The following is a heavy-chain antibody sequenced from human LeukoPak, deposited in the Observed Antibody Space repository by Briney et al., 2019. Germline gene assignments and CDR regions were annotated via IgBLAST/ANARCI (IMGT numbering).Heavy chain of an antibody. D-gene: IGHD3-10*01. CDR1: GGSISSYY. J-gene: IGHJ4*02. CDR2: ISYSGST. Sequence: SETLSLTCTVSGGSISSYYWSWIRQPPGKGLEWIGYISYSGSTNYNPSLKSRVTISVDTSRNQFSLKLSSVTAADTAVSYCARGRLGGSGRYYNVLDYWGQGTLVTVSS. V-gene: IGHV4-59*01. CDR3: ARGRLGGSGRYYNVLDY.